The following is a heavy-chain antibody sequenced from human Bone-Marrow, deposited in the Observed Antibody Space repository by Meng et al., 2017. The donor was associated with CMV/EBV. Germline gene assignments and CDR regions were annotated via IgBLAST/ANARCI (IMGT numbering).Heavy chain of an antibody. V-gene: IGHV1-2*02. J-gene: IGHJ6*02. CDR1: GYTFTGYY. CDR3: ARVASEKGAAGLMDV. D-gene: IGHD2-15*01. CDR2: INPNSGGT. Sequence: ASVKVSCKASGYTFTGYYMHWVRQDPGQGLEWMGWINPNSGGTNYAQKFQGRVTMTRDTSISTAYMELSRLRSDDTAVYYCARVASEKGAAGLMDVWGQGTTVTVPS.